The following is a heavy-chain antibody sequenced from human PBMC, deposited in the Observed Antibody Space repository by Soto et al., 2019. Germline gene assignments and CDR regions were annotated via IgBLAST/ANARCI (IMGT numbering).Heavy chain of an antibody. D-gene: IGHD3-10*01. CDR1: EFTLSSYS. J-gene: IGHJ4*02. V-gene: IGHV3-21*01. CDR3: ATNYYAPGSYRYYFDN. Sequence: GGSLRLSCAASEFTLSSYSMNWVRQAPGKGLEWVSSISSSSTYIYYADSVKGRFTISRDNAKNSLYLQMNSLRAEDTAVYYCATNYYAPGSYRYYFDNWGQGTPVTVSS. CDR2: ISSSSTYI.